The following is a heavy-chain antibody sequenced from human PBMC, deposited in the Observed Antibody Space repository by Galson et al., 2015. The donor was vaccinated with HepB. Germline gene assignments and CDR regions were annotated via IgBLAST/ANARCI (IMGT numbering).Heavy chain of an antibody. J-gene: IGHJ6*02. Sequence: SLRLSCAASGFSFTSHSMNWVRQAPGKGLEWVSYISSGGTTYCADSVKGRFTISRDNAKKTMYLHMSSLRAEDTAVYYCARNPASYDYYNMDVWGQGTTVTVSS. V-gene: IGHV3-48*01. D-gene: IGHD6-25*01. CDR1: GFSFTSHS. CDR3: ARNPASYDYYNMDV. CDR2: ISSGGTT.